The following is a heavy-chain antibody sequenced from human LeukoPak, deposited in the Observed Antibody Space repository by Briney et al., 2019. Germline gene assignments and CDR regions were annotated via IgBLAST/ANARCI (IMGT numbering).Heavy chain of an antibody. Sequence: GRSLRLSCAASGFTFSTYGMHWVRQAPGKGLEWVAVISYDGNNKYYADSVKGRFTISRDNSKNTLYLQMNSLRAEDTGIYYCARDPWVGSTTLHWGQGVLVTVSS. J-gene: IGHJ4*02. CDR1: GFTFSTYG. V-gene: IGHV3-30*03. D-gene: IGHD1-26*01. CDR3: ARDPWVGSTTLH. CDR2: ISYDGNNK.